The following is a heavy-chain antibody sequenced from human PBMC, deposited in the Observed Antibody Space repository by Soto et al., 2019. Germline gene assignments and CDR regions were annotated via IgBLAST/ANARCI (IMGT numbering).Heavy chain of an antibody. CDR2: INAYNGNT. CDR3: ARDVGYGRFDK. CDR1: GYTFTGYY. J-gene: IGHJ4*02. D-gene: IGHD1-26*01. Sequence: ASVKVSCKASGYTFTGYYMHWVRQAPGQGLEWMGWINAYNGNTNYAQKFQGRVTMTTDTSTSTAYMELRSLRSDDTAVYYCARDVGYGRFDKGGRETPVTVPS. V-gene: IGHV1-18*04.